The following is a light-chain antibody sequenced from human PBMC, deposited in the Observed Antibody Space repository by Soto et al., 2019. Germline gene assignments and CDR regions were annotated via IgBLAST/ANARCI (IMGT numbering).Light chain of an antibody. CDR1: QSISTW. J-gene: IGKJ4*01. CDR3: QQYNSYALT. V-gene: IGKV1-5*01. Sequence: DIQMTQSPSTLSASVGDRVTITCRASQSISTWLAWYQQKPGKAPKVLIYDASNLEGGVPSRFSGSGSGTEFTLTIRSLQADDFATYYCQQYNSYALTFGGGTKVEIK. CDR2: DAS.